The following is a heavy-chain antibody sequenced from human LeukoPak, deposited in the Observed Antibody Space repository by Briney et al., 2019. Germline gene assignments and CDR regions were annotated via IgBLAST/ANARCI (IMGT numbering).Heavy chain of an antibody. CDR1: GYTFTSYD. D-gene: IGHD2-21*01. J-gene: IGHJ4*02. CDR3: ASLPLAYCGGDCYSPDY. CDR2: IIPIFGTA. Sequence: SVKVSCKASGYTFTSYDINWVRQAPGQGLEWMGGIIPIFGTANYAQKFQGRVTITADESTSTAYMELSSLRSEDTAVYYCASLPLAYCGGDCYSPDYWGQGTLVTVSS. V-gene: IGHV1-69*13.